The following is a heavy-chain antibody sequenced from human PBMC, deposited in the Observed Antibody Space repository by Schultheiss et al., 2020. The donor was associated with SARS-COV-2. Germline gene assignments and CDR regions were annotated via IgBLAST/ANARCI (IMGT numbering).Heavy chain of an antibody. J-gene: IGHJ4*02. D-gene: IGHD3-22*01. CDR3: ARESGSSGTAW. CDR1: GGSISSGYY. CDR2: IYHSGST. Sequence: SETLSLTCTVSGGSISSGYYWGWIRQPPGKGLEWIGSIYHSGSTYYNPSLKSRVTISVDTSKNQFSLKLSSVTAADTAVYYCARESGSSGTAWWGQGTLVTVSS. V-gene: IGHV4-38-2*02.